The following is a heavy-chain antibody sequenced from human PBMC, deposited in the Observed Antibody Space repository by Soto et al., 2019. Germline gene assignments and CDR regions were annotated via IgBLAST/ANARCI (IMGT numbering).Heavy chain of an antibody. D-gene: IGHD2-2*01. CDR1: GFTFSSYG. CDR3: ARDGLRSVVVVPKPLDAEEGIGYYMDV. CDR2: IWYDGSNK. V-gene: IGHV3-33*01. J-gene: IGHJ6*03. Sequence: GGSLRLSCAASGFTFSSYGMHWVRQAPGKGLEWVAVIWYDGSNKYYADSVKGRFTISRDNSKNTLYLQMNSLRAEDTAVYYCARDGLRSVVVVPKPLDAEEGIGYYMDVWGKGTTVTVSS.